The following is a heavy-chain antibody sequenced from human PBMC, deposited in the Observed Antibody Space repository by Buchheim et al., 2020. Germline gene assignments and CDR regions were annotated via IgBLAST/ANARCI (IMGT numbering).Heavy chain of an antibody. D-gene: IGHD3-10*01. CDR2: ISYDESQT. CDR1: GVTFRTYG. Sequence: VESGGGVVQPGRSLRLSCAASGVTFRTYGMHWVRQAPGKGLEWVSVISYDESQTFYADSVKGRFSISRDNSNNILYLQMNSRRVEDTAVYFCAKDRGSDHLFDSWGQGTL. J-gene: IGHJ4*02. CDR3: AKDRGSDHLFDS. V-gene: IGHV3-30*18.